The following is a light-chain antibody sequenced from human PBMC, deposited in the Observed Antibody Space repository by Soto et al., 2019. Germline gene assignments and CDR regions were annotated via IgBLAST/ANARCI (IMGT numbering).Light chain of an antibody. CDR2: AAS. V-gene: IGKV1-39*01. CDR1: QSISSY. CDR3: QQSYSTLT. J-gene: IGKJ4*01. Sequence: IQLTQSASSLSASLGDRVTITCRASQSISSYLNWYQQKPGKAPKLLIYAASSLQSGVPSRFSGGGSGTDFTLTISSLKPEDFATYYCQQSYSTLTFGGGTKVDIK.